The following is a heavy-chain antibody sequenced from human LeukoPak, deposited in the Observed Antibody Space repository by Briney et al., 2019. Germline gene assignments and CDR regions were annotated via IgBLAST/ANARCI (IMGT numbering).Heavy chain of an antibody. D-gene: IGHD6-19*01. Sequence: NPSETLSLTCTVSGGSISRYYWSWIRQPPGKGLEWIGYIYYSGSTNYNPSLKSRVTISVDTSKNQFSLKVSSVTAADTAVYYCARYPYSGISGWQAFDYWGQGTLVTVSS. CDR3: ARYPYSGISGWQAFDY. J-gene: IGHJ4*02. CDR1: GGSISRYY. CDR2: IYYSGST. V-gene: IGHV4-59*08.